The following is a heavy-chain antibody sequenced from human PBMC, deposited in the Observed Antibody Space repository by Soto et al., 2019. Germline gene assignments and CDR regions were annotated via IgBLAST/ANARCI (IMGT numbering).Heavy chain of an antibody. V-gene: IGHV3-53*01. CDR1: GFTVSSNY. J-gene: IGHJ4*02. CDR2: IYSGGST. Sequence: GSLRLSCAASGFTVSSNYMSWVRQAPGKGLEWVSVIYSGGSTYYADSVKGRFTISRDNSKNTLYLQMNSLRAEDTAVYYCARGAKGISPNYWGQGTLVTVSS. D-gene: IGHD3-10*01. CDR3: ARGAKGISPNY.